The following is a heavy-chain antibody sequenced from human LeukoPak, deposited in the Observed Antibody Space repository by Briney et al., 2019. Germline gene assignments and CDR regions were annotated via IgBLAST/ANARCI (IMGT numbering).Heavy chain of an antibody. CDR2: INHSGST. J-gene: IGHJ6*02. CDR1: GGSFSGYY. Sequence: SETLSLTCAVYGGSFSGYYWSWIRQPPGRGLEWIVDINHSGSTNYNPSLKSPVTLSIDTSKNQFSMKLNSVTATEPCVYYVARGPIVVVTLAPYYYYYGMDVWGQGTPVTVSS. V-gene: IGHV4-34*01. D-gene: IGHD3-22*01. CDR3: ARGPIVVVTLAPYYYYYGMDV.